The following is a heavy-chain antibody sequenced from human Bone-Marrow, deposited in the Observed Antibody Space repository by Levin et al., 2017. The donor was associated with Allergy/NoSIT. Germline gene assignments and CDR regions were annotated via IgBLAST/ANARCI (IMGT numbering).Heavy chain of an antibody. CDR1: GYTFTDYY. CDR3: ARTSFIESSDNFDF. J-gene: IGHJ4*01. V-gene: IGHV1-2*02. CDR2: INPNSGYT. D-gene: IGHD5-24*01. Sequence: GESLKISCKGSGYTFTDYYINWVRQAPGQGLEWIRWINPNSGYTNYADNFQGRVTMTTDTSISTVFMEVRRLTSGDTAVYYCARTSFIESSDNFDFWGHGALVIVSS.